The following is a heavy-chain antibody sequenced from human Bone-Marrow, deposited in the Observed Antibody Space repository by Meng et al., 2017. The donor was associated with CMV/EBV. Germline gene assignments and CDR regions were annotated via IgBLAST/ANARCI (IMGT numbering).Heavy chain of an antibody. CDR1: GFTFSSYE. V-gene: IGHV3-48*03. CDR3: ARDPVRIVVVPAAMPTYYYYYYGMDV. D-gene: IGHD2-2*01. J-gene: IGHJ6*02. Sequence: GESLKISCAASGFTFSSYEMNWVRQAPGKGLEWVSYISSSGSTIYYADSVKGRFTISRDNAKNSLYLQMNSLRAEDTAVYYCARDPVRIVVVPAAMPTYYYYYYGMDVWGQGTTVTVSS. CDR2: ISSSGSTI.